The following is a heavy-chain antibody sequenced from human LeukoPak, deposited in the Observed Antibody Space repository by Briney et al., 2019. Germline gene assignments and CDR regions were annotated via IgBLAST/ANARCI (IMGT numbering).Heavy chain of an antibody. Sequence: PGGSLRLSCAASGFSFGTYAMSWVRQAPGKGLEWVSAVSATGGRTFYADSVKGRFTISRDNAKNSLYLQMNSLRDEDTAVYYCTRDPHALDYWGQGTLVTVSS. V-gene: IGHV3-23*01. CDR2: VSATGGRT. CDR1: GFSFGTYA. CDR3: TRDPHALDY. J-gene: IGHJ4*02.